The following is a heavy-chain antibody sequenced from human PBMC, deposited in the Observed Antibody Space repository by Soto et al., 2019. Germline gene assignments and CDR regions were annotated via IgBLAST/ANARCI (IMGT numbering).Heavy chain of an antibody. Sequence: ASVKVSCKASGYTFTSYGISWVRQAPGQGLEWMGWISAYNGNTNYAQKLQGRVTMTTDTSTSTAYMELRSLRSDDTAVYCCARCAGGYFDWLLPYYFDYWGQGTLVTVSS. CDR2: ISAYNGNT. J-gene: IGHJ4*02. CDR3: ARCAGGYFDWLLPYYFDY. D-gene: IGHD3-9*01. CDR1: GYTFTSYG. V-gene: IGHV1-18*01.